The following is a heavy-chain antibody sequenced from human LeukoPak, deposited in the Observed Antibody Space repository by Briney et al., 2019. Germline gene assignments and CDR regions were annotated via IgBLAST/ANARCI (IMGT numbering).Heavy chain of an antibody. CDR3: VRESAYYDY. CDR2: NSSNGGST. V-gene: IGHV3-64D*09. Sequence: GGSLRLSCSASGFTFSSYPMHWVRQAPGKGLEYVSANSSNGGSTYYAGSLKGRFTISRDNSKNTLYLQMSSLRAEDTALYYCVRESAYYDYWGQGTLVTVSS. D-gene: IGHD3-22*01. J-gene: IGHJ4*02. CDR1: GFTFSSYP.